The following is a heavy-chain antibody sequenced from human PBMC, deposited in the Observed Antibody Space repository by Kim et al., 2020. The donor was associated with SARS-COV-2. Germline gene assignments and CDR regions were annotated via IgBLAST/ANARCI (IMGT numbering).Heavy chain of an antibody. Sequence: GGSTYYADSVKGRFTISRDNSKNTLYLQMNSLRAEDTAVYYCARRMATLAWGQGTLVTVSS. J-gene: IGHJ4*02. D-gene: IGHD5-12*01. V-gene: IGHV3-66*01. CDR3: ARRMATLA. CDR2: GGST.